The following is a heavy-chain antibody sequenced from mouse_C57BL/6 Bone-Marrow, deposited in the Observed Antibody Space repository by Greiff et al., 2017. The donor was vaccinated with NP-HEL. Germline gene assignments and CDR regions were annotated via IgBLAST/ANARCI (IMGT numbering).Heavy chain of an antibody. D-gene: IGHD2-4*01. CDR2: IYPGDGDT. CDR1: GYAFSSSW. Sequence: QVQLQQSGPELVKPGASVKISCKASGYAFSSSWMNWVKQRPGKGLEWIGRIYPGDGDTNYNGKFKGKATLTADKSSSTAYMQLSSLTSEDSAVYFCAKGDYERGYYAMDYWGQGTSVTVSS. J-gene: IGHJ4*01. V-gene: IGHV1-82*01. CDR3: AKGDYERGYYAMDY.